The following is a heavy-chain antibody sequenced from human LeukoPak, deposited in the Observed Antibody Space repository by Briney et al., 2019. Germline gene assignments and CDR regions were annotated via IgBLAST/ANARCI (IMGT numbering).Heavy chain of an antibody. CDR3: ARDTSIVGATAVDY. J-gene: IGHJ4*02. CDR1: GYTFTDFY. V-gene: IGHV1-2*02. CDR2: INPNSGST. Sequence: ASVKVSCKDSGYTFTDFYIHWVRQAPGQGLEWMGWINPNSGSTKYAQKFQGRVTMTRNTSISTAYMEVSRLRSDGTAMFYCARDTSIVGATAVDYWGQGTLVTVSS. D-gene: IGHD1-26*01.